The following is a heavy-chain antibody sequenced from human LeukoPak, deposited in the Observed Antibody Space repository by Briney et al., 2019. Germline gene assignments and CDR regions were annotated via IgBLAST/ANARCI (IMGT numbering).Heavy chain of an antibody. CDR2: IRGSGGST. V-gene: IGHV3-23*01. Sequence: PGGSLRLSCAASGFTFSSYAMSWVRQAPGKGLEWVSAIRGSGGSTYYADSVKGRFTISRDNSKNTLYLQMNSLRAEDTAVYYCAKGIGGYCSSTSCYRWEGFDYWGQGTLVTVSS. D-gene: IGHD2-2*02. CDR1: GFTFSSYA. CDR3: AKGIGGYCSSTSCYRWEGFDY. J-gene: IGHJ4*02.